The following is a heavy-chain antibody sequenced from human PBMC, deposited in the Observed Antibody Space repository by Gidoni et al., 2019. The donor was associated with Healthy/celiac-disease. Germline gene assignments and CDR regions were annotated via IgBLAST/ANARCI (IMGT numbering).Heavy chain of an antibody. D-gene: IGHD1-1*01. Sequence: EVQLVESGGGLVQPGGSLRLSCAASGFTFSSYSMNWVRQAPGKGLEWVSYISSSSSTIYYADSVKGRFTISRDNAKNSLYLQMNSLRAEDTAVYYCPKYTNPGGMDVWGQGTTVTVSS. CDR1: GFTFSSYS. CDR2: ISSSSSTI. J-gene: IGHJ6*02. CDR3: PKYTNPGGMDV. V-gene: IGHV3-48*01.